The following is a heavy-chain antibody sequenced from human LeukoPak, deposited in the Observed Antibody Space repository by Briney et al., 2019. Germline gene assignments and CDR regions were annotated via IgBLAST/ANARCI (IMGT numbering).Heavy chain of an antibody. Sequence: ASVKVSCKASGYTFTSYGISWVRQAPGQGLERMRWISAYNGNTNYAQKLQGRVTMTTDTSTSTAYMELRSLRAEDTAVYYCARFTGDDSSGSYDYWGQGTLVTVSS. V-gene: IGHV1-18*01. D-gene: IGHD3-22*01. CDR2: ISAYNGNT. J-gene: IGHJ4*02. CDR3: ARFTGDDSSGSYDY. CDR1: GYTFTSYG.